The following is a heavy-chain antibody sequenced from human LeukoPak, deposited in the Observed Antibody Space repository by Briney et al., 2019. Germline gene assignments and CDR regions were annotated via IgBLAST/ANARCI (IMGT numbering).Heavy chain of an antibody. Sequence: GGSLRPSCAASGFTFSNYWMHWVRQAPGKGLVWVSRINSDGINTSYADSVKGRFTISRDNSKNTLSLQMNSLRTEDTAVYYCSNPARGYWGQGTLVSVSS. CDR3: SNPARGY. CDR2: INSDGINT. J-gene: IGHJ4*02. V-gene: IGHV3-74*01. CDR1: GFTFSNYW.